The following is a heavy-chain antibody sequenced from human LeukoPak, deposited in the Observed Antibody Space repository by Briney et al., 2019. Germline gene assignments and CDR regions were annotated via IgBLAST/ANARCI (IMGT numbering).Heavy chain of an antibody. CDR2: LRGNDET. D-gene: IGHD3-10*01. CDR1: GISFRNYA. V-gene: IGHV3-23*01. Sequence: GGSLRLSCVASGISFRNYAMSWVRQAPARGPEWVSSLRGNDETFYADSVKGRFTLSRDDSRNTVFLQQNNLRVEDTAIYYCARASWVSDPDAVRWGQGTQVTVSS. CDR3: ARASWVSDPDAVR. J-gene: IGHJ4*02.